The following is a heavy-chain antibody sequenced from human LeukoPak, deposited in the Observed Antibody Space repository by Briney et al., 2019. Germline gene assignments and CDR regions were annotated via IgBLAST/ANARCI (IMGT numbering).Heavy chain of an antibody. V-gene: IGHV4-4*08. CDR3: ARVRVGSFDY. CDR2: ISNSGST. CDR1: GVYISTYY. D-gene: IGHD2-15*01. Sequence: PSETLSLTCTVSGVYISTYYWNWIRQPPGKGLEWIGYISNSGSTNYNPSLKSRVTISVDTSKNQFSLKLSSVTAADTAVYYCARVRVGSFDYWGQGTLVTVSS. J-gene: IGHJ4*02.